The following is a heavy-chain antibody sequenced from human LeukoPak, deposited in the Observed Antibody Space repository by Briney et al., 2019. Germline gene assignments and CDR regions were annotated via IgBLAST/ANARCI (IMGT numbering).Heavy chain of an antibody. Sequence: SETLSLTCTVSGASINSDYRTWVRQVAGKGLEWIGHIFASGSTNYNPYLRSRITMSVDTSKNQFSLDLSSVTAADTGVYYCVRGWAPRGEKSSFASWGQGTLVTVSS. CDR3: VRGWAPRGEKSSFAS. CDR2: IFASGST. V-gene: IGHV4-4*07. D-gene: IGHD3-10*01. CDR1: GASINSDY. J-gene: IGHJ4*02.